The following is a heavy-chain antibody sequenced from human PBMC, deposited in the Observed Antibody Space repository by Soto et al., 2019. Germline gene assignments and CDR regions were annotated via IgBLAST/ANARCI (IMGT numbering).Heavy chain of an antibody. Sequence: QVQLVQSGAEVKKPGSSVKVSCKASGGTFSSYAISWVRQAPGQGLEWMGGIIPIFGTANYAQKFQGRVTITADESTSTAYIELSSLRSEDTAVYYCASDSRTSWIQLDRFDYWGQGTLVTVSS. CDR1: GGTFSSYA. J-gene: IGHJ4*02. CDR2: IIPIFGTA. V-gene: IGHV1-69*01. CDR3: ASDSRTSWIQLDRFDY. D-gene: IGHD5-18*01.